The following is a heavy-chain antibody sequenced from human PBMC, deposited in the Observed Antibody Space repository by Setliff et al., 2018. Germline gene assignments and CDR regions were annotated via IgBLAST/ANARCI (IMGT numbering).Heavy chain of an antibody. CDR2: IFYSGST. Sequence: PSETLSLTCTVSGGPISSSSYYWVWICQPPGKGLEWIGNIFYSGSTYYNPSLKSRVTISIDTSKNQFSLKLSSVTAADTAVYFCASTTYGYSYDYWGQGTLVTVSS. J-gene: IGHJ4*02. D-gene: IGHD5-18*01. CDR3: ASTTYGYSYDY. V-gene: IGHV4-39*07. CDR1: GGPISSSSYY.